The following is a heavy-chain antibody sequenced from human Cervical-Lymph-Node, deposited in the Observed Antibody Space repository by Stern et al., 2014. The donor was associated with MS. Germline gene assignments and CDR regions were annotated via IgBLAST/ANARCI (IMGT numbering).Heavy chain of an antibody. V-gene: IGHV1-69*01. D-gene: IGHD6-13*01. J-gene: IGHJ6*02. CDR2: IIPILGTP. Sequence: QVQLVQSGAEVKKPGSSVKVSCKTSGGTFSTYAISWVRQAPGQGLEWMGGIIPILGTPNYAQKFQGRVTITADESTSTAYMEMSSLRSEDTAVYYCARDELSSSWYVSYYGMSVWGQGTTVTVSS. CDR1: GGTFSTYA. CDR3: ARDELSSSWYVSYYGMSV.